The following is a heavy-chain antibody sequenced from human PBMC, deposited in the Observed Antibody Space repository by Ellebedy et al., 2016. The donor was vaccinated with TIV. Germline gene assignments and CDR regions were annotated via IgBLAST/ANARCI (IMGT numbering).Heavy chain of an antibody. D-gene: IGHD4-17*01. Sequence: SETLSLXCAVYGGSFSGYYWSWIRQPPGKGLEWIGEINHSGSTNYNPSLKSRVTISVDTSKNQFSLKLSSVTAADTAVYYCARIDYGDYPYYYYGMDVWGQGTTVTVSS. J-gene: IGHJ6*02. CDR1: GGSFSGYY. V-gene: IGHV4-34*01. CDR2: INHSGST. CDR3: ARIDYGDYPYYYYGMDV.